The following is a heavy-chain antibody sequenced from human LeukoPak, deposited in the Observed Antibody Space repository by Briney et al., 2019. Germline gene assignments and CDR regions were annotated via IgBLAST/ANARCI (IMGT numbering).Heavy chain of an antibody. CDR1: RFTFSNYW. Sequence: GGSLRLSCVASRFTFSNYWMSWVRQAPGKGLEWVAHINQDGSKKRYADSVKGRFTISRDNAKGSLYLQLNSLRAQDTAVYYCAKWGPYCVGDYCPALDSWGPGTLVTVSS. CDR2: INQDGSKK. CDR3: AKWGPYCVGDYCPALDS. J-gene: IGHJ4*02. D-gene: IGHD2-21*02. V-gene: IGHV3-7*01.